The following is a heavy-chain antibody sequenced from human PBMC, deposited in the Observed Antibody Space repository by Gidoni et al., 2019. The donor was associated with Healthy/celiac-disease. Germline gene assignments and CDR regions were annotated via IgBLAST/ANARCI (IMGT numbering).Heavy chain of an antibody. CDR1: GFTFSSYA. CDR2: IRVSGGST. D-gene: IGHD6-19*01. Sequence: EVQLVESGGGLVQPGGSLRLSCAASGFTFSSYAMSWLRQAQGKGLGGVSAIRVSGGSTYYADSVKGRFTIARDNSKNTLYLQMNSLRAEDTAVYYCAKKSARGGWYPFFDYWGQGTLVTVSS. CDR3: AKKSARGGWYPFFDY. V-gene: IGHV3-23*04. J-gene: IGHJ4*02.